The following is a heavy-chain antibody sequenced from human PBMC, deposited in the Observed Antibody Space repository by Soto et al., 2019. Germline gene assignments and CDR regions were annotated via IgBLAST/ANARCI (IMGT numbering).Heavy chain of an antibody. Sequence: EVQLVESGGGLIQPGGSLRLSCAASGFTVSSNYMSWVRQAPGKGLEWVSVIYSGGSTYYADSVKGRFTISRDNAKNSLYLQMNSLRAEDTAVYYCAREMGEWELLGVDYWGQGTLVTVSS. CDR2: IYSGGST. J-gene: IGHJ4*02. CDR1: GFTVSSNY. CDR3: AREMGEWELLGVDY. D-gene: IGHD1-26*01. V-gene: IGHV3-53*01.